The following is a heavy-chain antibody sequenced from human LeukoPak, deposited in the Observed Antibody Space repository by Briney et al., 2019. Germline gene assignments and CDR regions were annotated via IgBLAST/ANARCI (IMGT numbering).Heavy chain of an antibody. J-gene: IGHJ6*03. CDR3: ARVGIAAAGTGLGYYYYYMDV. V-gene: IGHV1-2*02. Sequence: ASVKVSCKASGYTFTSYAMNWVRQAPGQGLEWMGWINPNSGGTSYAQKFQGRVTMTRDTSISTAYMELSRLRSDDTAVYYCARVGIAAAGTGLGYYYYYMDVWGKGTTVTVSS. CDR2: INPNSGGT. D-gene: IGHD6-13*01. CDR1: GYTFTSYA.